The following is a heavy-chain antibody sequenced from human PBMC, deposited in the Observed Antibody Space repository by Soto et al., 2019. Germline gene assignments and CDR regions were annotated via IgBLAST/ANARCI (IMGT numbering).Heavy chain of an antibody. Sequence: EVQLVESGGGLVQPGGSLRLSCAASGFTFSSYWMHWVRQAPEKGLVWVSRTNSDGSSTTYADSVKGRFTISRDNAKNTLYLQMNSLRADVTAVFYCARGYRGYGTFDYWGQGTLVTVSS. CDR3: ARGYRGYGTFDY. J-gene: IGHJ4*02. V-gene: IGHV3-74*01. CDR2: TNSDGSST. D-gene: IGHD5-12*01. CDR1: GFTFSSYW.